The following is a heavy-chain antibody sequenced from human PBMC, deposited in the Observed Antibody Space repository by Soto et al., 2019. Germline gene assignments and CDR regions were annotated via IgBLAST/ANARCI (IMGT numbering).Heavy chain of an antibody. V-gene: IGHV3-64*01. CDR2: ITSNGNYT. CDR3: ARRIPFGYGMDV. CDR1: GFIFSSYA. D-gene: IGHD2-21*01. Sequence: EVQVVESGGGLVQPGGSLRLSCAASGFIFSSYAMHWVRQAPGKGLEYVSVITSNGNYTDYASSVKGRFTISRDNSKNTLYLQMGSLRAEDMAVYYCARRIPFGYGMDVWGQGTTVTVSS. J-gene: IGHJ6*02.